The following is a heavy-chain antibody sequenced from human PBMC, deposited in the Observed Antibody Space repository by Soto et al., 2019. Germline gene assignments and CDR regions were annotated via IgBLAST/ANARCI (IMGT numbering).Heavy chain of an antibody. CDR2: IKQDGSEK. V-gene: IGHV3-7*01. CDR3: ASDLHVYDDSSGSFDY. CDR1: GFTLSSDW. J-gene: IGHJ4*02. D-gene: IGHD3-22*01. Sequence: GGSLRHSCAASGFTLSSDWMSWCRQAPGKGVEWVANIKQDGSEKYYVDSVKGRFTISRDNAKNSLYLQMNSLRAEDTAVYYCASDLHVYDDSSGSFDYWGQGTLVTVSS.